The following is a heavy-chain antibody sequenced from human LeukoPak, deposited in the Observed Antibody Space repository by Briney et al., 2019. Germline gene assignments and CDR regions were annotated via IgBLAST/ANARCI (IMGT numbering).Heavy chain of an antibody. V-gene: IGHV1-8*01. J-gene: IGHJ4*02. Sequence: ASVKVSCKASGYTFTSYDINWVRQATGQGLEWMGWINPNSGNTGYAQKFQGRVTMTRNTSISTAYMELSSLRSEDTAVYYCAKAVRVAGTVLGMSYWGQGTLVTVSS. CDR2: INPNSGNT. CDR3: AKAVRVAGTVLGMSY. D-gene: IGHD6-19*01. CDR1: GYTFTSYD.